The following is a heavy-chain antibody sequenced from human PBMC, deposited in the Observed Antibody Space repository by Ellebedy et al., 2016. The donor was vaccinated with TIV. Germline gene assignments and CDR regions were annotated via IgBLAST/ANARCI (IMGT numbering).Heavy chain of an antibody. D-gene: IGHD4-17*01. J-gene: IGHJ3*02. V-gene: IGHV3-7*01. CDR1: GFSFSSDW. CDR3: ATDGSYGDYLSPTHAFVI. CDR2: IKQGGSEK. Sequence: GGSLRLSCGASGFSFSSDWMSWVRQAPGKGLEWVANIKQGGSEKYYVDSVRGRFTISRDNAKNSLYLHLNSLRAEDTAMYYCATDGSYGDYLSPTHAFVIWGQGTMVTVSS.